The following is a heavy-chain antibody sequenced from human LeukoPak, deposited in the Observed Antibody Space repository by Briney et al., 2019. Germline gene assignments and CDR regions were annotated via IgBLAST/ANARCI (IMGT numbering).Heavy chain of an antibody. V-gene: IGHV4-34*01. Sequence: PSETLSLTCAVYGGSFSDYYWSWIRQPPGKGLEWIGEINHSGSTNYNPSLKSRVTISVDTSKNQFSLKLSSVTAADTAVYYCARVLRFLEWLPDYWGQGTLVTVSS. J-gene: IGHJ4*02. CDR2: INHSGST. CDR1: GGSFSDYY. D-gene: IGHD3-3*01. CDR3: ARVLRFLEWLPDY.